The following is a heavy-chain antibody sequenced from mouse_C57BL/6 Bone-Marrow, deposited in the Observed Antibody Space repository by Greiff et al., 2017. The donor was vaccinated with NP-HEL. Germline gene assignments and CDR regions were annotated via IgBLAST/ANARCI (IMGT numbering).Heavy chain of an antibody. CDR3: ARWDGSSYWYFDV. CDR2: INPYNGGT. J-gene: IGHJ1*03. CDR1: GYTFTDYY. V-gene: IGHV1-19*01. D-gene: IGHD1-1*01. Sequence: VQLKQSGPVLVKPGASVQMSCKASGYTFTDYYMNWVQQSHGKTLAWIGVINPYNGGTSYTQKFTGKATLTVDKSSSTAYMALNSLTSEDSAFYYCARWDGSSYWYFDVWGTVTTVTVSS.